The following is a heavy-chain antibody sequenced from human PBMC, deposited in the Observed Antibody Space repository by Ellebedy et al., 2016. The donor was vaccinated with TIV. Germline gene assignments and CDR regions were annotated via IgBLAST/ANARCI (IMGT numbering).Heavy chain of an antibody. CDR3: ARRYMDV. Sequence: GESLKISXAASGFTFSDFYMSWIRQAPGQGLEWVSYISGSGSTIYYADSVKGRFTISRDNAKNSVYLQMSNLRAEDTAVYYCARRYMDVWGKGTTVTVSS. V-gene: IGHV3-11*04. CDR1: GFTFSDFY. J-gene: IGHJ6*03. CDR2: ISGSGSTI.